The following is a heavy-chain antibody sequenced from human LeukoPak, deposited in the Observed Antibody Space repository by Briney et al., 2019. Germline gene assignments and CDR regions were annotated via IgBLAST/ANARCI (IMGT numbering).Heavy chain of an antibody. J-gene: IGHJ5*02. CDR2: IIPILGIA. CDR1: GGTFSSYA. Sequence: SVKVFCKASGGTFSSYAISWVRQAPGQGLEWMGRIIPILGIANYAQKFQGRVTITADKSTSTAYMELSSLRSEDTAVYYCARGGYSYRNNWFDPWGQGTLVTVSS. V-gene: IGHV1-69*04. D-gene: IGHD5-18*01. CDR3: ARGGYSYRNNWFDP.